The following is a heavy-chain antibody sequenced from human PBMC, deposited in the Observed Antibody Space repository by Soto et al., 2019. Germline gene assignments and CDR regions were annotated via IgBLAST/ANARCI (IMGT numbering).Heavy chain of an antibody. CDR2: VSHSGNT. CDR3: ARAKFESTGWHQFDI. Sequence: LSXTCTVSGGSFTGHFCSWVRQPPGKGLEWVGEVSHSGNTKYYPSLRSRVTLSVDLSKNQISLALTSVTAADTAVYYCARAKFESTGWHQFDIWGQGTLVTVSS. CDR1: GGSFTGHF. D-gene: IGHD7-27*01. V-gene: IGHV4-34*01. J-gene: IGHJ4*02.